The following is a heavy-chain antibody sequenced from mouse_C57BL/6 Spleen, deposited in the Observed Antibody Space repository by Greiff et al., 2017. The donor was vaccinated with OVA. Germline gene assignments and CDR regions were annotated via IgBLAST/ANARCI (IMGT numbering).Heavy chain of an antibody. Sequence: QVQLQQPGAELVKPGASVKMSCKASGYTFTSYWITWVKQRPGQGLEWIGDIYPGSGSTNYNEKFKSKATLTVDTSSSTAYMQLSSLTSEDSAVYYCAREVYYGNYRGYFDVWGTGTTVTVSS. J-gene: IGHJ1*03. CDR2: IYPGSGST. D-gene: IGHD2-1*01. CDR1: GYTFTSYW. CDR3: AREVYYGNYRGYFDV. V-gene: IGHV1-55*01.